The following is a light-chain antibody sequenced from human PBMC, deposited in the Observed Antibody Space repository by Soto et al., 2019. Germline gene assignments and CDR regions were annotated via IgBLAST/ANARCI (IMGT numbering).Light chain of an antibody. CDR2: DAS. Sequence: EIVLTQSPATLSLSPGERVTLSCRASQSVSSYLAWYQQKPGQAPRLLIYDASNRATGIPARFSGGGSGTDFTLTISSLEPEDFAVYYCQQRSNWPTFGQGTMVDI. V-gene: IGKV3-11*01. CDR1: QSVSSY. J-gene: IGKJ1*01. CDR3: QQRSNWPT.